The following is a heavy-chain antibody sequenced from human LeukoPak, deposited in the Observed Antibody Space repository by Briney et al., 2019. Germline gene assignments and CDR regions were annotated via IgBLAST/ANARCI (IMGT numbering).Heavy chain of an antibody. CDR1: GFSFSIYW. CDR2: IKQDGGEK. V-gene: IGHV3-7*01. D-gene: IGHD2-15*01. J-gene: IGHJ3*02. Sequence: GGSLRLACFASGFSFSIYWMHWVRQAPGKGLVWVANIKQDGGEKHYVESVKGRFTISRDNAKNSVYLQMNSLRAQDTAVYYCARDQILGYCSGGSCPPDAFDIWGQGTMVTVSS. CDR3: ARDQILGYCSGGSCPPDAFDI.